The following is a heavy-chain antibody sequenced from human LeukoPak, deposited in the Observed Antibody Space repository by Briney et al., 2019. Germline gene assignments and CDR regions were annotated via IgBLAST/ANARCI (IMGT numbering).Heavy chain of an antibody. D-gene: IGHD1-26*01. CDR2: IIPILGIA. V-gene: IGHV1-69*04. CDR1: GGTFSSHA. J-gene: IGHJ5*02. Sequence: ASVKVSCKASGGTFSSHAISWVRQAPGQGLEWMGRIIPILGIANYAQKFQGRVTITADKSTSTAYMELSSLRSEDTAVYYCARAGWEPDPFDPWGQGTLVTVSS. CDR3: ARAGWEPDPFDP.